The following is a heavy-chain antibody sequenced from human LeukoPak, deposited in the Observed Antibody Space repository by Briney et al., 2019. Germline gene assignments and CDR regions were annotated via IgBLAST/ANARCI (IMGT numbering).Heavy chain of an antibody. Sequence: GGSLRLSCAASGYTFSSYWMSWVRQAPGKGLEWVANIKQHGSEKYYVDSVKGRFTISRDNAKNSLYLQMNSLRAEDTAVYYCSGDKESSTYYDFWSGYCWFDPWGQGTLVTVSS. D-gene: IGHD3-3*01. J-gene: IGHJ5*02. CDR3: SGDKESSTYYDFWSGYCWFDP. V-gene: IGHV3-7*01. CDR2: IKQHGSEK. CDR1: GYTFSSYW.